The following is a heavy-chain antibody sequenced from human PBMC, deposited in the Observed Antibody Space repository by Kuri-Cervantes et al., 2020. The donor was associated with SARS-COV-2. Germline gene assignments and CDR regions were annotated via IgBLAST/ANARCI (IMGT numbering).Heavy chain of an antibody. Sequence: GSLRLSCTVSGGSISSYYWGWIRQSPGKGLEWIGSIYHSGSTYYNPSLKSRVTISVDTSKNQFSLKLSSVTAADTAVYYCASTMTTVTYPSWYFDYWGQGTLVTVSS. CDR2: IYHSGST. CDR3: ASTMTTVTYPSWYFDY. V-gene: IGHV4-39*07. J-gene: IGHJ4*02. CDR1: GGSISSYY. D-gene: IGHD4-11*01.